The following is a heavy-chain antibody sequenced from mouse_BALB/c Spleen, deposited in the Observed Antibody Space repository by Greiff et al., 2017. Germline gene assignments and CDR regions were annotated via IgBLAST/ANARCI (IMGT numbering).Heavy chain of an antibody. CDR1: GYSFTGYY. Sequence: VQLQQSGPELVKPGASVKISCKASGYSFTGYYMHWVKQSHVKSLEWIGRINPYNGATSYNQNFKDKASLTVDKSSSTAYMELHSLTSEDSAVYYCAREGLYYGSSYFDYWGQGTTLTVSS. J-gene: IGHJ2*01. V-gene: IGHV1-31*01. D-gene: IGHD1-1*01. CDR2: INPYNGAT. CDR3: AREGLYYGSSYFDY.